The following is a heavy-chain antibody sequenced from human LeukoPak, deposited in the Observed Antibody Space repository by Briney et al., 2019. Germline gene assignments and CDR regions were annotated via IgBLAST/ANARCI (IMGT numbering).Heavy chain of an antibody. V-gene: IGHV3-30*18. CDR3: AKPRESSSWYSEYFQH. Sequence: GGSLRLSCAASGFTFSSYGMHWVRQAPGKGLEWVAVISYDGSNKYYADSVKGRFTISRDNSKNTLYLQMNSLRAEDTAVYYCAKPRESSSWYSEYFQHWGQGTLVTVSS. CDR2: ISYDGSNK. D-gene: IGHD6-13*01. J-gene: IGHJ1*01. CDR1: GFTFSSYG.